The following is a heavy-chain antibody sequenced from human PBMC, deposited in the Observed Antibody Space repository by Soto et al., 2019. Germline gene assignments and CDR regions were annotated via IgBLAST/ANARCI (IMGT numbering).Heavy chain of an antibody. CDR2: INHSGST. Sequence: SETLSLTCAVYGGSFSGYYWSWIRQPPGKGLEWIGEINHSGSTNYNLSLKSRVTISVDTSKNQFSLKLSSVTAADTAVYYCARAKGCTNGVCSYGMDVWGQGTTVTVSS. CDR3: ARAKGCTNGVCSYGMDV. CDR1: GGSFSGYY. D-gene: IGHD2-8*01. V-gene: IGHV4-34*01. J-gene: IGHJ6*02.